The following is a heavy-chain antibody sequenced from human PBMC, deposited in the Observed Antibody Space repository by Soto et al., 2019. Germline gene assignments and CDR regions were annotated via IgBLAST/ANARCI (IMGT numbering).Heavy chain of an antibody. CDR3: ASFSGVGWNFLSAFDI. J-gene: IGHJ3*02. D-gene: IGHD1-7*01. CDR2: ISSSSSTI. CDR1: GFTFSSYS. V-gene: IGHV3-48*02. Sequence: QPGGSLRLSCAASGFTFSSYSMNWVRQAPGKGLEWVSYISSSSSTIYYADSVKGRFTISRDNAKNSLYLQMNSLRDEDTAVYYCASFSGVGWNFLSAFDIWGQGTMVTVSS.